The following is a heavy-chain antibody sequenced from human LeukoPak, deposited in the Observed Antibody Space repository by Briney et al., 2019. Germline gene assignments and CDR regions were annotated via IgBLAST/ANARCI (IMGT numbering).Heavy chain of an antibody. D-gene: IGHD2-21*02. V-gene: IGHV4-4*07. CDR1: GGSISSYY. J-gene: IGHJ4*02. Sequence: PSETLSLTCTVSGGSISSYYWSWIRQPAGKGLEWIGRIHTSGSTNYNPSLKSRVTMSVDTSKNQFSLKLSSVTAADTAVYYCARGVVVTAIPTYYFDYWGQGTLVTVSS. CDR3: ARGVVVTAIPTYYFDY. CDR2: IHTSGST.